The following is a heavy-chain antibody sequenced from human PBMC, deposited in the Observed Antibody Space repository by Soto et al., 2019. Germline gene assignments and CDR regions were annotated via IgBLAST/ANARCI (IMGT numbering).Heavy chain of an antibody. CDR1: GGSFSGYY. D-gene: IGHD2-21*02. Sequence: LSLTCAVYGGSFSGYYWSWIRQPPGKGLEWIGEINHSGSTNYNPSLKSRVTIPVDTSKNQFSLKLSSVTAADTAVYYCARGPRNYIVVVTAAGAFDYWGQGTLVTVSS. J-gene: IGHJ4*02. V-gene: IGHV4-34*01. CDR3: ARGPRNYIVVVTAAGAFDY. CDR2: INHSGST.